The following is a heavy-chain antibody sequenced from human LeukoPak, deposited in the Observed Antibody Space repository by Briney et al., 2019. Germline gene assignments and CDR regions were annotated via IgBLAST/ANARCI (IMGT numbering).Heavy chain of an antibody. D-gene: IGHD3-22*01. V-gene: IGHV4-59*01. Sequence: SETLSLTRTGSGGSISSYYWSCIRQPAGKGLEWIVYIYYSGSTRYNPSLKSRVTISLDTPKKVFFLKQSSVSAADPAVYYCAGSSEGRYYYARNGYGYYYYYMDVWGKGTTVAISS. CDR2: IYYSGST. CDR1: GGSISSYY. CDR3: AGSSEGRYYYARNGYGYYYYYMDV. J-gene: IGHJ6*03.